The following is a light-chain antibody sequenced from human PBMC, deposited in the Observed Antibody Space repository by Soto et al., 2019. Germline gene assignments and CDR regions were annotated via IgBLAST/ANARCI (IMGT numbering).Light chain of an antibody. V-gene: IGKV3-15*01. CDR2: GAS. CDR3: QQYNKWPQT. J-gene: IGKJ1*01. CDR1: QSVTIN. Sequence: ETVLTQSPVTLSVSPGDRATLSCKASQSVTINLAWYHQRPGQGPRLLIFGASTRATGIPARFSGSGSDTELTLTISSLQPEDFGNYYCQQYNKWPQTFGPGTKVDIK.